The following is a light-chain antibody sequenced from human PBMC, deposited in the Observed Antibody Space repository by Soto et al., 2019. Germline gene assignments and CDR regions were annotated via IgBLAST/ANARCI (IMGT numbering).Light chain of an antibody. CDR1: QSVSGN. Sequence: EIVMTQSPATLSVSPGESATLSCRASQSVSGNLAWYQQKPGQAPRLLIYGASTRATGIPARFSGSGSGTEFTLTISSLQSEDFAVSYCQQYNNWLITFGQGTRLEIK. J-gene: IGKJ5*01. CDR2: GAS. V-gene: IGKV3-15*01. CDR3: QQYNNWLIT.